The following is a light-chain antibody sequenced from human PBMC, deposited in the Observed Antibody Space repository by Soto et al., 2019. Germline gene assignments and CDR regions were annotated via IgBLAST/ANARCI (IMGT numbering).Light chain of an antibody. J-gene: IGKJ1*01. CDR3: QQYNSYSVT. V-gene: IGKV1-5*03. Sequence: DIQMTQSPSTLSASVGDRVTITCRASQSISSWLAWYQQTPGKAPKLLIYKASSLQSGVPSRFSGSGSGTEFTLTISGLQPDDFATYYCQQYNSYSVTFGQGTKVEIK. CDR1: QSISSW. CDR2: KAS.